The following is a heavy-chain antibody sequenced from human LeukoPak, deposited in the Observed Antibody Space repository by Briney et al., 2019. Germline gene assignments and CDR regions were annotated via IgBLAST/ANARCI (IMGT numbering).Heavy chain of an antibody. V-gene: IGHV7-4-1*02. CDR2: INTNTGNP. Sequence: ASVKVSCKASGYTFTSYAMNWVRQAPGQGLEWMGWINTNTGNPTYAQGFTGRFVFSLDTSVSTAYLQISSLKAEDTAVYYCARDYGDPRLKYFQHWGQGTLVTVSS. D-gene: IGHD4-17*01. CDR1: GYTFTSYA. J-gene: IGHJ1*01. CDR3: ARDYGDPRLKYFQH.